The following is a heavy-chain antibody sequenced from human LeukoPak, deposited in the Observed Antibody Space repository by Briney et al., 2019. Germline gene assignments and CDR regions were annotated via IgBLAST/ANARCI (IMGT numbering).Heavy chain of an antibody. D-gene: IGHD4-11*01. V-gene: IGHV4-59*01. Sequence: PSETLSLTCTVSGGSISSYYWSWIRQPPGKGLEWIGYIYYSGSTNYNPSLKSRVTISVDTSKNQFSLKLSSVTAADTAVYYCARTRTTLYYYYYMDVWGKGTTVTVSS. CDR3: ARTRTTLYYYYYMDV. CDR1: GGSISSYY. CDR2: IYYSGST. J-gene: IGHJ6*03.